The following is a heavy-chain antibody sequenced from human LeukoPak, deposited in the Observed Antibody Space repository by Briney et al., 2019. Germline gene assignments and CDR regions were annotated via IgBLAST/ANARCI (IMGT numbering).Heavy chain of an antibody. Sequence: SGGSLRLSCAASGFTFNSYAMSWVRQAPGKGLEWASAISGSGGSTYYADSVKGRFTISRDNSKNTLYLQMNSLRAEATAVYYCAKDSMITPGDYWGQGTLVTVSS. CDR3: AKDSMITPGDY. D-gene: IGHD3-16*01. J-gene: IGHJ4*02. V-gene: IGHV3-23*01. CDR1: GFTFNSYA. CDR2: ISGSGGST.